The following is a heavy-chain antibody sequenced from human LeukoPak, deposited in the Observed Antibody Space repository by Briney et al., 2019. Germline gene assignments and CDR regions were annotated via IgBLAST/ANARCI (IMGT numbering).Heavy chain of an antibody. J-gene: IGHJ6*03. CDR1: GYTFTSYG. Sequence: ASVKVSCKASGYTFTSYGISWVRQAPGQGLEWMGWISAYNGNTNYAQKLQGRVTMTTDTSTSTAYMELRSLRSDDTAVYYCARDLRHYDILTDYYYYYMDVWGKGTTVTISS. CDR3: ARDLRHYDILTDYYYYYMDV. D-gene: IGHD3-9*01. CDR2: ISAYNGNT. V-gene: IGHV1-18*01.